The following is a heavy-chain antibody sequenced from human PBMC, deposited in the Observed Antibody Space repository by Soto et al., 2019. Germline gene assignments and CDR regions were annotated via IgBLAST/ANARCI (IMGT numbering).Heavy chain of an antibody. V-gene: IGHV1-46*01. CDR1: GYTFTSYY. CDR2: INPSGGST. J-gene: IGHJ4*02. Sequence: GASVKVSCKASGYTFTSYYMHWVRQAPGQGLEWMGIINPSGGSTSYAQKFQGRVTMTRDTSTSTVYMELSSLRSEDTAAYYCARDSLDTAMADYFDYWGQGTPVTVSS. D-gene: IGHD5-18*01. CDR3: ARDSLDTAMADYFDY.